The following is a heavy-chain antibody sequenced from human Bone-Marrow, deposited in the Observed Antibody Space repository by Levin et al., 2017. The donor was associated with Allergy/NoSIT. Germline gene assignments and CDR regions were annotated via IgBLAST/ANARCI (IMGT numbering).Heavy chain of an antibody. Sequence: PSETLSLTCAISGASISSGGYSWSWIRQTPGQGLEWIGHIYYSGSTYYNPSLKSRVIISVDRSKNQFSLKLRSVTAADTAVDYCAREYSNGGANWFDPWGQGTLVSVSS. CDR1: GASISSGGYS. CDR3: AREYSNGGANWFDP. D-gene: IGHD2/OR15-2a*01. V-gene: IGHV4-30-2*01. J-gene: IGHJ5*02. CDR2: IYYSGST.